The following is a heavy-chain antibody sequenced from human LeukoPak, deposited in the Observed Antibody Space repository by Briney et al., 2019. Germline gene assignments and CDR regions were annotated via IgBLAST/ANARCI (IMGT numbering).Heavy chain of an antibody. D-gene: IGHD3-22*01. CDR1: GFTFSSYG. V-gene: IGHV3-33*01. J-gene: IGHJ4*02. CDR2: IWYDGSNK. Sequence: GGSLRLSCAASGFTFSSYGMHWVRQAPGKGLEWVAVIWYDGSNKHYADSVKGRFTISRDNSKNTLYLQMNSLRAEDTAVYYCARADDSSGYYRISIDYWGQGTLVTVSS. CDR3: ARADDSSGYYRISIDY.